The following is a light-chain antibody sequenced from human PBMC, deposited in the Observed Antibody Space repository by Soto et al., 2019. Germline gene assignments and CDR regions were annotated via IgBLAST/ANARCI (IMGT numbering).Light chain of an antibody. CDR3: PQYDDSSVI. V-gene: IGKV3-20*01. Sequence: EIILTQSPGTLSLSPGERATLSCKASHYVINTHLCWYQHKPGKAPRLLVYGSSHRETGIPDLFSGSGAVRDCTRTIDRLGSEDSAVDYCPQYDDSSVIFGQGTRLEIK. J-gene: IGKJ5*01. CDR2: GSS. CDR1: HYVINTH.